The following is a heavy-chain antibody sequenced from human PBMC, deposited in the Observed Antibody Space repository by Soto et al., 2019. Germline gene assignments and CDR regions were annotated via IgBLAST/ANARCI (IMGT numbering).Heavy chain of an antibody. CDR3: AKAQVTERDIVLVPAAIGGSYWFDP. CDR2: ISGSGDST. CDR1: GITFSTYA. J-gene: IGHJ5*02. V-gene: IGHV3-23*01. Sequence: GGSLRLSCAASGITFSTYAMSWVRQAPGQGLEWVSGISGSGDSTYYADSVKGRFTISRDNSKNTLYLQMSSLRAEDTAVYYCAKAQVTERDIVLVPAAIGGSYWFDPWGQGTLVTVSS. D-gene: IGHD2-2*01.